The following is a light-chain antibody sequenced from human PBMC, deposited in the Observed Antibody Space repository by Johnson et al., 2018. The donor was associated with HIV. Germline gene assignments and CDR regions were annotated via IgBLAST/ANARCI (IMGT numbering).Light chain of an antibody. Sequence: QSVLTQPPSMSAAPGQRVTISCSGSSSNIGNNYVSWYQQLPGTAPKLLIYDNNKRPSGIPDRFSGSKSGTSATLGITGLQTGDEADYYCGTWDSSLSAGLYVLGTGTKVTVL. CDR3: GTWDSSLSAGLYV. CDR1: SSNIGNNY. J-gene: IGLJ1*01. CDR2: DNN. V-gene: IGLV1-51*01.